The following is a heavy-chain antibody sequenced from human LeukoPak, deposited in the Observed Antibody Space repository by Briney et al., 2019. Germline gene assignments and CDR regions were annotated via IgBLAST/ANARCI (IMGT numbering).Heavy chain of an antibody. V-gene: IGHV4-59*01. CDR2: IYYSGST. D-gene: IGHD6-6*01. CDR1: GGSISSYY. Sequence: SETLSLTCTVSGGSISSYYWSWIRQPPGKGLEWIGYIYYSGSTYYNPSLKSRVTISVDTSKNQFSLKLSSVTAADTAVYYCARFSSSSWHALGWGVNWFDPWGQGTLVTVSS. J-gene: IGHJ5*02. CDR3: ARFSSSSWHALGWGVNWFDP.